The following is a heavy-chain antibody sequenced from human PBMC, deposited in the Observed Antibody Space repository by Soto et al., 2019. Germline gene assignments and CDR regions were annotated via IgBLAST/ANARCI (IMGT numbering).Heavy chain of an antibody. J-gene: IGHJ6*02. CDR2: IWYDGGNK. CDR3: ARDRVARTRQQLVLQYYYGMDV. V-gene: IGHV3-33*01. CDR1: GFTFSSYG. D-gene: IGHD6-13*01. Sequence: GGSLRLSCAASGFTFSSYGMHWVRQAPGKGLEWVAVIWYDGGNKYDADSVKGRFTISRDNSKNTLYLQMNSLRAEDTAVYYCARDRVARTRQQLVLQYYYGMDVWGQGTTVTVSS.